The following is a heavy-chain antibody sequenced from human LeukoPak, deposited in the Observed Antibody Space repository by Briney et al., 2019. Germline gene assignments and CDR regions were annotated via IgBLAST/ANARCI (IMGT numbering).Heavy chain of an antibody. CDR1: GFTFSSYG. Sequence: GGSLRLSCAASGFTFSSYGMHWVRQAPGKGLEWVAVMSYDGSNEFYADSVKGRFTSSRDNSKNTLSLQMNSLRAEDTAVYYCARDRSVRYFDYWGQGTLVTVSS. CDR2: MSYDGSNE. V-gene: IGHV3-30*03. D-gene: IGHD1-26*01. CDR3: ARDRSVRYFDY. J-gene: IGHJ4*02.